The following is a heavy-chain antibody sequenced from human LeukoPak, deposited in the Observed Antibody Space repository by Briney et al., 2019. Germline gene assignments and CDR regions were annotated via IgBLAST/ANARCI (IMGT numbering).Heavy chain of an antibody. CDR2: IIPIFGTA. CDR1: GYTFTSYA. Sequence: GASVKASCKASGYTFTSYAMNWVRQAPGQGLEWMGWIIPIFGTANYAQKFQGRVTITADESTSTAYMELSSLRSEDTAVYYCVRDIVVVPAADLYYYYGMDVWGKGTTVTVSS. V-gene: IGHV1-69*13. J-gene: IGHJ6*04. CDR3: VRDIVVVPAADLYYYYGMDV. D-gene: IGHD2-2*01.